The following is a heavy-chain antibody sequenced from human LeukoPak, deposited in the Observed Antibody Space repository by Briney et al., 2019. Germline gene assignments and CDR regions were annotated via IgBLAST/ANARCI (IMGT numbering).Heavy chain of an antibody. V-gene: IGHV1-18*01. CDR3: ARDQDIVVVVAATPDAFDI. CDR2: ISAYNGNT. J-gene: IGHJ3*02. D-gene: IGHD2-15*01. CDR1: GYTFTSYG. Sequence: ASVKVSCKASGYTFTSYGISWVRQAPGQGLEWMGWISAYNGNTNYAQKLQGRVTITTDTSTSTAYMELRSLRSDDTAVYYCARDQDIVVVVAATPDAFDIWGQGTMVTVSS.